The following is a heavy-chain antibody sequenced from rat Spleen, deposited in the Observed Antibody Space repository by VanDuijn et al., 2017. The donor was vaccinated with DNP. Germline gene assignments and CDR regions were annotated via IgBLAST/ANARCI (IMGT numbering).Heavy chain of an antibody. CDR2: INTGGDIT. V-gene: IGHV5-27*01. CDR1: GFTFSDYY. J-gene: IGHJ2*01. D-gene: IGHD1-11*01. CDR3: TRDPNFGGYSERFDY. Sequence: EVRLVESGGGLVQPGRSLKLSCAASGFTFSDYYMAWVRQAPTKGLEWVASINTGGDITYYRDSVKGRFTFSRDNAKSTLNLQMNSLRSEDTATYYCTRDPNFGGYSERFDYWGQGVMVTVSS.